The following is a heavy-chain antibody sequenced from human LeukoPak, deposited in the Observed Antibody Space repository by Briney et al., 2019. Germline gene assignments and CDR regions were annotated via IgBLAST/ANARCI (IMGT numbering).Heavy chain of an antibody. Sequence: GGSLRLSCAASGFTFSSYSMNWVRQAPGEGLEWVSYISSSSTIYYADSVKGRFTISRDNGKNSLYLQMNSLRAEDTAVYYCARVPTGILTGYYTDYWGQGTLVTVSS. CDR3: ARVPTGILTGYYTDY. J-gene: IGHJ4*02. CDR1: GFTFSSYS. V-gene: IGHV3-48*04. D-gene: IGHD3-9*01. CDR2: ISSSSTI.